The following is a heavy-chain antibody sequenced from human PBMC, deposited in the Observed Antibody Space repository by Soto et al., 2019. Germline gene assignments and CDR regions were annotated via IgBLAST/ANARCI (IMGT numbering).Heavy chain of an antibody. J-gene: IGHJ4*02. CDR1: GGSFSGYY. CDR3: AREPVGATTSGIYFDY. D-gene: IGHD1-26*01. CDR2: INHSGST. Sequence: SETLSLTCAVYGGSFSGYYWSWIRQPPGKGLEWIGEINHSGSTNYNPSLKSRVTISVDTSKNQFSLKLSSVTAADTAVYYCAREPVGATTSGIYFDYWGQGTLVTVSS. V-gene: IGHV4-34*01.